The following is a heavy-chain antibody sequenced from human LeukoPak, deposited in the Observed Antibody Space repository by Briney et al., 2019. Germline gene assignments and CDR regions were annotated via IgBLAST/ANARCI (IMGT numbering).Heavy chain of an antibody. Sequence: SETLSLTCAVYGGSFSGYYWSWIRQPPGKGLEWIGYIYYSGSTNYNPSLKSRVTISVDTSKNQFSLKLSSVTAADTAVYYCARGYCSSTSCYAQNDYWGQGTLVTVSS. V-gene: IGHV4-59*01. CDR1: GGSFSGYY. D-gene: IGHD2-2*01. CDR2: IYYSGST. CDR3: ARGYCSSTSCYAQNDY. J-gene: IGHJ4*02.